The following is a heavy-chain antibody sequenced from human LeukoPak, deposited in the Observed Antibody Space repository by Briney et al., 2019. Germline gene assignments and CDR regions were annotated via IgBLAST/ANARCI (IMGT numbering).Heavy chain of an antibody. CDR3: AKGYTIFGVVITRGVDV. CDR1: GFTFSNFG. CDR2: ISYDGRNE. V-gene: IGHV3-30*18. D-gene: IGHD3-3*01. J-gene: IGHJ6*04. Sequence: GGSLRLSCAASGFTFSNFGMHWVRQAPGKGLEWVAVISYDGRNEYYADSVKGRFTISRDNSKNTLYLQMNSVRAEDTAVYYCAKGYTIFGVVITRGVDVWGKGTTVTVSS.